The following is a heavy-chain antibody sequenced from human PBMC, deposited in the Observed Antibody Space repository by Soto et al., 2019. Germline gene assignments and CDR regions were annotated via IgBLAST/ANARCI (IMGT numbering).Heavy chain of an antibody. Sequence: EVQLLESGGGLVQPGGSLRLSCAASGFTFSSYAMSWVRHAPGKGLEWVSAISVSRGSTYYADSVKGRFTISRDNSKNTLYLRLDSLRAEDTAVSYCANARGGGVGEWFGYWFDPWGQGTLVTVSS. CDR3: ANARGGGVGEWFGYWFDP. CDR1: GFTFSSYA. J-gene: IGHJ5*02. CDR2: ISVSRGST. D-gene: IGHD3-10*01. V-gene: IGHV3-23*01.